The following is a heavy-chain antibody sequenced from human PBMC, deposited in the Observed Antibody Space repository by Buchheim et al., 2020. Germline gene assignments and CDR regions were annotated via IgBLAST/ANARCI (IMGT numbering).Heavy chain of an antibody. J-gene: IGHJ4*02. CDR1: GFTVINDY. CDR2: IHPDGNT. V-gene: IGHV3-66*01. CDR3: ASCRYGDYVGVDY. D-gene: IGHD4-17*01. Sequence: EVQLVESGGGLVQPGGSLRLSCAASGFTVINDYINWVRQAPGKGLEWVSIIHPDGNTYYADSVKGRFTISRDNSKNTLYLQMNSLRPEDTAVYYCASCRYGDYVGVDYWGLGTL.